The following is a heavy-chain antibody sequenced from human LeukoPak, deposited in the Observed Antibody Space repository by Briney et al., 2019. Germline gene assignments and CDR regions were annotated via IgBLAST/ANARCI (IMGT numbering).Heavy chain of an antibody. J-gene: IGHJ4*02. V-gene: IGHV4-34*01. CDR2: INHSGST. CDR3: ARVRYDFWSGYYGPFDY. CDR1: GGSFSGYY. D-gene: IGHD3-3*01. Sequence: SETLSLTCAVYGGSFSGYYWSWIRQPPGKGLEWTGEINHSGSTNYNPSLKSRVTISVDTSKNQFSLKLSSVTAADTAVYYCARVRYDFWSGYYGPFDYWGQGTLVTVSS.